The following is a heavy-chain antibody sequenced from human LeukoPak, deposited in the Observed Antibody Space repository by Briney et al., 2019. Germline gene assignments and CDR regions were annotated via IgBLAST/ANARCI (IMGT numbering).Heavy chain of an antibody. CDR1: GFTFSSYS. CDR2: ISSSSSYI. V-gene: IGHV3-21*01. J-gene: IGHJ4*02. CDR3: ARDSYCDSSCYYVY. Sequence: PGRTLRLSCAPSGFTFSSYSMNWVRQAPGKGLEWVSSISSSSSYIYYADSVKGRFTISRDNAKNSLYLQMDSLRAEDTAVYYCARDSYCDSSCYYVYWGQGTLVTVSS. D-gene: IGHD3-22*01.